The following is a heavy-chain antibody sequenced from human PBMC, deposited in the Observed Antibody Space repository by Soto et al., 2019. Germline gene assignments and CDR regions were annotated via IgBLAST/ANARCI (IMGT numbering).Heavy chain of an antibody. CDR2: IRGSGDNT. V-gene: IGHV3-23*01. D-gene: IGHD2-8*01. Sequence: EVQLLEAGGGLVQPGGSLRPSCAASGFIFSTYAMSWVRQPPGKGLEWVSVIRGSGDNTYYTDYVKGRFTIPRDNSKKMLYLQMNSLRAEDTAVYYWAKDWGYCTNDGCYASLQDWGQGTLVTVSS. J-gene: IGHJ1*01. CDR3: AKDWGYCTNDGCYASLQD. CDR1: GFIFSTYA.